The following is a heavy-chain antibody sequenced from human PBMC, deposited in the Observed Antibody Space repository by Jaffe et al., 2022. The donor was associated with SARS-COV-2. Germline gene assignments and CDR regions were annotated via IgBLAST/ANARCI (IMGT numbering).Heavy chain of an antibody. V-gene: IGHV3-30-3*01. Sequence: QVQLVESGGGVVQPGRSLRLSCAASGFTFSSYAMHWVRQAPGKGLEWVAVISYDGSNKYYADSVKGRFTISRDNSKNTLYLQMNSLRAEDTAVYYCARAREPFIVVVPAVSWGQGTLVTVSS. CDR3: ARAREPFIVVVPAVS. J-gene: IGHJ4*02. CDR1: GFTFSSYA. CDR2: ISYDGSNK. D-gene: IGHD2-2*01.